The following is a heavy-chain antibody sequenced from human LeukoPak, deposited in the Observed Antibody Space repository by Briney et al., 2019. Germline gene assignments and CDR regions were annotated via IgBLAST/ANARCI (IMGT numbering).Heavy chain of an antibody. Sequence: PSQTLSYTCTVSGDSISSGGYYWSWIRQHPGKGLEWIGYIYYSGSTYYNPSLKSRVTISVDTSKNQFSLKLSSVTAADTAVYYCARKSSGSYSFHYWGQGTLVTVSS. CDR1: GDSISSGGYY. D-gene: IGHD1-26*01. CDR2: IYYSGST. V-gene: IGHV4-31*03. CDR3: ARKSSGSYSFHY. J-gene: IGHJ4*02.